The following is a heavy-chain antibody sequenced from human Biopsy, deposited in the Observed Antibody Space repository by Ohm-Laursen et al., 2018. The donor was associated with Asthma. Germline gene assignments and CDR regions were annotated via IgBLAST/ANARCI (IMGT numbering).Heavy chain of an antibody. V-gene: IGHV3-7*05. CDR2: IKQDGREK. J-gene: IGHJ5*02. D-gene: IGHD3-3*01. CDR3: ARDTRPNGFDP. Sequence: SLRLSCAASGFTFSSYWMSWVRQAPGKGMEWVANIKQDGREKYYVDSVKGRFTISRDNAKNSLYLQMNSLRAEDTAVYYCARDTRPNGFDPWGQGTLVTVSS. CDR1: GFTFSSYW.